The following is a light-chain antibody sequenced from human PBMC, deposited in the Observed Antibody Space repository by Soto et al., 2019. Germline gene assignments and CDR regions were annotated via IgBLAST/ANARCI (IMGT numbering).Light chain of an antibody. CDR2: GAS. V-gene: IGKV3-20*01. Sequence: EIVLTQSPGTLSLSPGERATLSCRASLSVNSRYLAWYQQRPGQAPRLLIYGASSRATGIPDRFSGSGSGTDFTLTISRLEPEDFAVYYCQQYASSPQTFGQGTKVEIQ. CDR3: QQYASSPQT. CDR1: LSVNSRY. J-gene: IGKJ1*01.